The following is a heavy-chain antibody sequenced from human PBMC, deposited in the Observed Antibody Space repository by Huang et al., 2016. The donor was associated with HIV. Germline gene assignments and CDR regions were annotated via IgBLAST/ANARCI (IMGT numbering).Heavy chain of an antibody. J-gene: IGHJ4*02. D-gene: IGHD4-17*01. CDR1: GFMFSTFG. V-gene: IGHV3-30*18. CDR2: ISNDGSSK. CDR3: AKPSGDYEFFDF. Sequence: QVHLEESGGGVVQPGRPLRLSCAASGFMFSTFGIDWVRQATGKRLEWVAGISNDGSSKYYVDSVKGRFTISRYNAKNIVYLQMNSLRPEDTAVYYCAKPSGDYEFFDFWGQGTVVTVSS.